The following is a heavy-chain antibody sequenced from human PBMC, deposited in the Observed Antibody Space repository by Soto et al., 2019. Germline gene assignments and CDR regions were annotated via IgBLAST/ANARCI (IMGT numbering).Heavy chain of an antibody. D-gene: IGHD1-26*01. CDR3: ARAGVAAPRSGEYAMDV. J-gene: IGHJ6*02. CDR1: GYTFTDYY. Sequence: ASVKVSCKASGYTFTDYYVHWVRQAPGQGLEWMGWINPNSGGTKFAQKFQGRVTMIRDTSINTVYMEMSSLIFDDTAVYYCARAGVAAPRSGEYAMDVWGQGTTVTVSS. V-gene: IGHV1-2*02. CDR2: INPNSGGT.